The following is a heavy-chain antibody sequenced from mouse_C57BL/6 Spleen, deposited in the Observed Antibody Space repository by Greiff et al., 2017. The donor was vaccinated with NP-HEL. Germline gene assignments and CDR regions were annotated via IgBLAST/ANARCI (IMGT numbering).Heavy chain of an antibody. CDR3: AREQVYYDYDGYAMDY. Sequence: EVQLVESGGGLVKPGGSLKLSCAASGFTFSDYGMHWVRQAPEKGLEWVAYISSGSSTIYYADTVKGRFTISRDNAKNTLFLQMTSLRSEDTAMYYCAREQVYYDYDGYAMDYWGQGTSVTVSS. D-gene: IGHD2-4*01. J-gene: IGHJ4*01. CDR1: GFTFSDYG. V-gene: IGHV5-17*01. CDR2: ISSGSSTI.